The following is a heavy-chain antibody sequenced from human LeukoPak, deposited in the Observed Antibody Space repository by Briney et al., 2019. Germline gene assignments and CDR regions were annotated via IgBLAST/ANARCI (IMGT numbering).Heavy chain of an antibody. CDR1: DYSISSGYY. CDR2: IYSSWTN. J-gene: IGHJ4*02. CDR3: ARVGFSSGWYEPLPYYFDY. Sequence: SETLSLTCTVSDYSISSGYYWSWIRQPAGKGLEWIGRIYSSWTNHFNPSLKSRVTISVDTSKDQFSLKLSSVTAADTAVYYCARVGFSSGWYEPLPYYFDYWGQGTLVTVSS. D-gene: IGHD6-19*01. V-gene: IGHV4-61*02.